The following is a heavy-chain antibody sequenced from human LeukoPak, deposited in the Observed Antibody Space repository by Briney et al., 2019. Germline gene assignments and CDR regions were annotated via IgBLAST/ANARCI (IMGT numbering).Heavy chain of an antibody. CDR3: ARDRAITMIVEIDY. V-gene: IGHV3-11*04. D-gene: IGHD3-22*01. J-gene: IGHJ4*02. CDR2: ISSSGSTI. Sequence: PGGSLRLSCAASGFTISDYYMSWIRQAPGKGLEWVSYISSSGSTIYYADSVKGRFTISRDNAKNSLYLQMNSLRAEDTAVYYCARDRAITMIVEIDYWGQGTLVTVSS. CDR1: GFTISDYY.